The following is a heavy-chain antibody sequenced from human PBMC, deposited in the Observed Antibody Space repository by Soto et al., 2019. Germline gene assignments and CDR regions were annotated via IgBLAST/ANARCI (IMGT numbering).Heavy chain of an antibody. D-gene: IGHD3-10*01. CDR2: IYYSGST. CDR1: GGSISSGGYY. CDR3: ARSSLFYGSGSPTR. Sequence: QVQLQESGPGLVKPSQTLSLTCTVSGGSISSGGYYWSWIRQHPGKGLEWIGYIYYSGSTYYNPSLKSRVTISVDTSKNQFSLKLSSVTAADTAVYYCARSSLFYGSGSPTRWGQGTLVTVSS. J-gene: IGHJ4*02. V-gene: IGHV4-31*03.